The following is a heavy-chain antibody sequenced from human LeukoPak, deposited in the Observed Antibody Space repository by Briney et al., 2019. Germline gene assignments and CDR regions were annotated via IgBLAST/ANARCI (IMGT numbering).Heavy chain of an antibody. CDR3: VRDGDSSSWNFDY. Sequence: GGSLRLSCAASGFTFSSYGMHWIRQAPGKGLEWVAFILVGGSDTYYTDSVKGRFTISRYNSKNTVFLQMNSLRAEDTAIYYCVRDGDSSSWNFDYWGQGTLVTVSS. V-gene: IGHV3-33*01. CDR1: GFTFSSYG. D-gene: IGHD6-13*01. CDR2: ILVGGSDT. J-gene: IGHJ4*02.